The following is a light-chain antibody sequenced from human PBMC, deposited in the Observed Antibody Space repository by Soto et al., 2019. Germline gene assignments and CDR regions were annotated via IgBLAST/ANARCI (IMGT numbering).Light chain of an antibody. V-gene: IGKV3-20*01. CDR3: QQFGSSRYT. J-gene: IGKJ2*01. CDR1: QSISSNY. CDR2: AAS. Sequence: EIVLTQSPGTLSLSPGERATLSCRASQSISSNYLVWYQQQSGQAPRLLIYAASSRATGVPDRFSGTGTGTDFTLTISRLEPEDFAVYYCQQFGSSRYTFGQGTRLEIK.